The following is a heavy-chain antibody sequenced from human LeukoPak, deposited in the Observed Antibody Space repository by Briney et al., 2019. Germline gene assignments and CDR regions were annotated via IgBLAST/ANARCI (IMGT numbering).Heavy chain of an antibody. V-gene: IGHV1-8*01. J-gene: IGHJ4*02. CDR2: MSPSSGHT. Sequence: GASVKVSFKASGDTFTNYDINWVRQATGQGREWMGWMSPSSGHTGYAQKFQGRVTMTRSTSISTAYMELSSLRSEDTAVYYCARGPPNWGFDYWGQGTLVTVSS. D-gene: IGHD7-27*01. CDR1: GDTFTNYD. CDR3: ARGPPNWGFDY.